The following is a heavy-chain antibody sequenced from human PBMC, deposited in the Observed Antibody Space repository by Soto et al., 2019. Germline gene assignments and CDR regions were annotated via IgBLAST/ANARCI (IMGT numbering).Heavy chain of an antibody. CDR1: GFSLSTSGVG. J-gene: IGHJ3*02. Sequence: SGPTLVNPTQTLTLTCTFSGFSLSTSGVGVGWIRQPPGKALEWLALIYWDDEKRYSPSLKNSLTITKDTSKNQVVLTMTNMVPVDTATYYCAHVVKMYAADAFDIWGQGTMVTVSS. CDR3: AHVVKMYAADAFDI. D-gene: IGHD2-8*01. CDR2: IYWDDEK. V-gene: IGHV2-5*02.